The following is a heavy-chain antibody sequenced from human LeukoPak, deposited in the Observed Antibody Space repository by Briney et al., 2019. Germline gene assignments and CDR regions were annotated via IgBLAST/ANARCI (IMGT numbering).Heavy chain of an antibody. J-gene: IGHJ5*01. CDR1: GGSISSGDYY. D-gene: IGHD2-15*01. V-gene: IGHV4-30-4*01. CDR3: ASSRRMTFDWFDP. Sequence: SQTLSLTCTVSGGSISSGDYYWSWIRQPPGKGLEWIGYIYYSGSTYYNPSLKSRVTISVDTSKNQFSLKLSSVTAADTAVYYCASSRRMTFDWFDPWGQGTTVTVSS. CDR2: IYYSGST.